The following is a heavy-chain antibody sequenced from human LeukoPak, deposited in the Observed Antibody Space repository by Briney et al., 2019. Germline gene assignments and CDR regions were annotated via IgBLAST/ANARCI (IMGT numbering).Heavy chain of an antibody. CDR1: GGSISSSSYY. CDR3: ARRAVAGTGAFDI. Sequence: ETLSLTCTVSGGSISSSSYYWGWIRQPPGKGLEWIGSIYYSGSTYYNPSLKSRVTISVDTSKNQFSLKLGSVTAADTAVYYCARRAVAGTGAFDIWGQGTMVTVSS. J-gene: IGHJ3*02. D-gene: IGHD6-19*01. V-gene: IGHV4-39*01. CDR2: IYYSGST.